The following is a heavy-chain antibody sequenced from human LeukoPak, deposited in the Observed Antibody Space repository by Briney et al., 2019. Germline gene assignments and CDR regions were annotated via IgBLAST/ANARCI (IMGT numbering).Heavy chain of an antibody. CDR1: GGSISSYY. D-gene: IGHD2-2*01. CDR3: ARAPIVVVPAAIPYVSPPYYYYYMDV. CDR2: IYYSGST. J-gene: IGHJ6*03. Sequence: SETLSLTRTVSGGSISSYYWSWIRQPPGKGLEWIGYIYYSGSTNYNPSLKSRVTISVDTSKNQFSLKLSPVTAADTAVYYCARAPIVVVPAAIPYVSPPYYYYYMDVWGKGTTVTVSS. V-gene: IGHV4-59*01.